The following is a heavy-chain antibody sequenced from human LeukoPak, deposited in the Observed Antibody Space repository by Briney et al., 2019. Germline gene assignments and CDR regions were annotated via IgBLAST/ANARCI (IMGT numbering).Heavy chain of an antibody. Sequence: ASVKVSCKASGYTFTSYGISWVRQAPGQGLEWMGWISAYNGNTNYAQKLQCRVTMTTDTSTSTAYMELRSLRSDDTAVYYCARNEDTAGGSAFDIWGQGTMVTVSS. CDR3: ARNEDTAGGSAFDI. CDR2: ISAYNGNT. CDR1: GYTFTSYG. J-gene: IGHJ3*02. V-gene: IGHV1-18*01. D-gene: IGHD5-18*01.